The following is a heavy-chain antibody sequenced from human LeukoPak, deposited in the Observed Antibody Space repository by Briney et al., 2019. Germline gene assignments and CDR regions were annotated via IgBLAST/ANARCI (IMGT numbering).Heavy chain of an antibody. CDR2: INGSGATI. CDR1: GFNFNKYE. J-gene: IGHJ4*02. Sequence: GGSLRLSCAASGFNFNKYEMNWVRQAPGKGLEWISYINGSGATIEYADSVRGRFTISRDNVKNSLFLQMNSLRAEDTAVYYCARDGDNGWDFDCWGQGTLVTVSS. CDR3: ARDGDNGWDFDC. D-gene: IGHD6-19*01. V-gene: IGHV3-48*03.